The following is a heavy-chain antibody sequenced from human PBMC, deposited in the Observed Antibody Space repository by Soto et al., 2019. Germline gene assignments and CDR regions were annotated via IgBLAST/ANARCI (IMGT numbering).Heavy chain of an antibody. Sequence: QVQLQESGPGLVKPSGTLSLTCAVSGGSISSSNWWSWVHQPPGKGLEWIGEIYHSGSTNYNPSLKRRVTISVDKSKNQFSLKLSSVTAADTAMYYCARVVGGYYYGMDVWGQGTTVTVSS. V-gene: IGHV4-4*02. CDR2: IYHSGST. D-gene: IGHD2-2*01. J-gene: IGHJ6*02. CDR1: GGSISSSNW. CDR3: ARVVGGYYYGMDV.